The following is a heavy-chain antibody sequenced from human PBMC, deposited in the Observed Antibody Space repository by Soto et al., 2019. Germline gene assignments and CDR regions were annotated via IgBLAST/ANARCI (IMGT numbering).Heavy chain of an antibody. CDR3: GRCSSTRCHLGPDY. D-gene: IGHD2-2*01. Sequence: QVQLVESGGGVVQPGRSLRLSCAASGFTFSSYAMHWVHQAPGKGLEWVALISHDGSNKYYADTVKGRFTISRDNSKNALYLQMNSLITEDTSVYYCGRCSSTRCHLGPDYWGQGTLVTVSS. J-gene: IGHJ4*02. CDR2: ISHDGSNK. CDR1: GFTFSSYA. V-gene: IGHV3-30-3*01.